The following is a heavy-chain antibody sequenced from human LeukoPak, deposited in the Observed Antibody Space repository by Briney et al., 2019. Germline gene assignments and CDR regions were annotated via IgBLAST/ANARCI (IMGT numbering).Heavy chain of an antibody. Sequence: GESLKISCKGSGYTFTSYWIGWVRQTPGKGLEWIGIIDPGVSDTRYSPSFQGQVTISADKSISTSYLQWNSLKPSDTAMYYCARSPYSGRYSYFDYWGQGTLVTVSS. V-gene: IGHV5-51*01. CDR2: IDPGVSDT. J-gene: IGHJ4*02. CDR3: ARSPYSGRYSYFDY. CDR1: GYTFTSYW. D-gene: IGHD1-26*01.